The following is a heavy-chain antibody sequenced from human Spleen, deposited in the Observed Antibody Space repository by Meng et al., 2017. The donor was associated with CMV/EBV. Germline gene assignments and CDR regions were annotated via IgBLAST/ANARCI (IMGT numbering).Heavy chain of an antibody. CDR3: ARHSDYRRRYWFDP. CDR2: ISYGGST. D-gene: IGHD6-25*01. Sequence: SETLSLTCTVSGGSISTSSYYWGWIRQPPGKGLVWIGSISYGGSTYYNPSLKSRVSISVDTSKNQFSLKMTSVTAADTAVYSCARHSDYRRRYWFDPWGQGTLVTVSS. V-gene: IGHV4-39*01. J-gene: IGHJ5*02. CDR1: GGSISTSSYY.